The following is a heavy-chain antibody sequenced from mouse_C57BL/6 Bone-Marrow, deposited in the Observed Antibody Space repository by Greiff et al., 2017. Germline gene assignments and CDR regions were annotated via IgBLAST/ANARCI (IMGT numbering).Heavy chain of an antibody. CDR1: GYTFTSYW. Sequence: VQLQQPGAELVKPGASVKLSCKASGYTFTSYWMHWVKQRPGRGLEWIGRIDPNSGGTKYNEKFKSKATLTVDKPSSPAYMQLSSLTSEDSAVYYCAREASITTVVKEFDYWGQGTTLTVSS. J-gene: IGHJ2*01. D-gene: IGHD1-1*01. V-gene: IGHV1-72*01. CDR2: IDPNSGGT. CDR3: AREASITTVVKEFDY.